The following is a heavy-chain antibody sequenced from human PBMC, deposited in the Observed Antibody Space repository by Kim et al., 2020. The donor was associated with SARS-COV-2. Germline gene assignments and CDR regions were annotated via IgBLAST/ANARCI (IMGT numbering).Heavy chain of an antibody. J-gene: IGHJ5*02. CDR3: TTVLLYDSSGYGNPT. CDR2: IKSKTDGGTT. D-gene: IGHD3-22*01. CDR1: GFTFSNAW. Sequence: GGSLRLSCAASGFTFSNAWMSWVRQAPGKGLEWVGRIKSKTDGGTTDYAAPVKGRFTISRDDSKNTLYLQMNSLKTEDTAVYYCTTVLLYDSSGYGNPTWGQGTLVTVSS. V-gene: IGHV3-15*01.